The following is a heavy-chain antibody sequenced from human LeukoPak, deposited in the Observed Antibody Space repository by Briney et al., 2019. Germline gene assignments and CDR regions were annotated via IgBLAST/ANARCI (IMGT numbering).Heavy chain of an antibody. D-gene: IGHD3-10*01. Sequence: PSETLSLTCTVSGGSISSYYWSWIRQLPGKGLEWIGYIYYSGSTNYNPSLKSRVTISVDTSKNQFSLKLSSVTAADAAVYYCARAGLGFGEYSAFDYWGQGTLVTVSS. CDR2: IYYSGST. CDR3: ARAGLGFGEYSAFDY. V-gene: IGHV4-59*01. J-gene: IGHJ4*02. CDR1: GGSISSYY.